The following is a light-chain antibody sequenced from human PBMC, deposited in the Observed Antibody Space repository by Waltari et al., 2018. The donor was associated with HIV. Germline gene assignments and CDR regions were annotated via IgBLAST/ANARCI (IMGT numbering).Light chain of an antibody. J-gene: IGLJ1*01. CDR2: SNN. CDR1: SSNIGSNT. Sequence: QSVLTQPPSASGTPGQRVTLSCSGSSSNIGSNTVNWYQQLPGTAPTLLIYSNNQRPAGVPDRFSGSKSGTSASLAISGLQSEDEADYYCAAGDDSLNLLFGTGTKVTVL. V-gene: IGLV1-44*01. CDR3: AAGDDSLNLL.